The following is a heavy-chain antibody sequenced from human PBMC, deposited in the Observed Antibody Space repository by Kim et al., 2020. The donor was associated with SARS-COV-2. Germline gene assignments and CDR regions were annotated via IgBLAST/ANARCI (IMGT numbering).Heavy chain of an antibody. J-gene: IGHJ6*02. D-gene: IGHD4-4*01. CDR1: GFTFRNYW. Sequence: GGSLRLSCAASGFTFRNYWMHWVRQVPGKGLVWVSRINSDGSDTSYADSVKGRFIISRDNAKNTLYLQMNSLRAEDTAVYYCARRSNYDYYYGLDVWGQGTTVTVSS. CDR2: INSDGSDT. CDR3: ARRSNYDYYYGLDV. V-gene: IGHV3-74*01.